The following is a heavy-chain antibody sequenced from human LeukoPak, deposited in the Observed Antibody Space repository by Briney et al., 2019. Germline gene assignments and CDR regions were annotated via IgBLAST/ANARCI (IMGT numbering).Heavy chain of an antibody. CDR1: GGSISSSSYY. CDR3: ARHSLQLGRNFDY. Sequence: SETLSLTCTVSGGSISSSSYYRGWIRQPPGEGLEWIGSIYYSGSTYYNPSLKSRVTISVDTSKNQFSLKLSSVTAADTAVYYCARHSLQLGRNFDYWGQGTLVTVSS. CDR2: IYYSGST. V-gene: IGHV4-39*01. D-gene: IGHD7-27*01. J-gene: IGHJ4*02.